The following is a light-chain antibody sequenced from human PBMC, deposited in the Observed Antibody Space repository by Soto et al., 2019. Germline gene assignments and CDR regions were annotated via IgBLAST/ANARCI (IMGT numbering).Light chain of an antibody. CDR3: RQYASSII. J-gene: IGKJ5*01. Sequence: ESVLTPSPGTLSLSPGERATLSCRASQSVPRRYLAWYQQKPGQDPRLLIYGTSSRATVIPDRFCGSGTGTDFTLTIRRLYPGDFAVFYCRQYASSIIFGQGTGMEIK. CDR2: GTS. V-gene: IGKV3-20*01. CDR1: QSVPRRY.